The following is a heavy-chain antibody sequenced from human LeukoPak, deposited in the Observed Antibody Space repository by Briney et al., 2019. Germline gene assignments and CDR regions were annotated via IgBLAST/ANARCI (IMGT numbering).Heavy chain of an antibody. Sequence: GGSLRLSCAASGFTFSSYWMSWVRQAPGKGLEWVANIKQDGSERYYVDSVKGRFTISRDNAKNSLYLQMNSLRAEDTAVYYCARDLWDYDFWSGYFDYWGQGTLVTVSS. J-gene: IGHJ4*02. D-gene: IGHD3-3*01. V-gene: IGHV3-7*01. CDR2: IKQDGSER. CDR1: GFTFSSYW. CDR3: ARDLWDYDFWSGYFDY.